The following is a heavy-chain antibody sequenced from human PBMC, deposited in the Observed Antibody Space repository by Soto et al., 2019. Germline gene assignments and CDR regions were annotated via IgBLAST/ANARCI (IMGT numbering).Heavy chain of an antibody. CDR2: ISSSGSTI. CDR3: ARDPTRWTYAFDI. V-gene: IGHV3-11*01. J-gene: IGHJ3*02. D-gene: IGHD4-17*01. CDR1: GFTFSDYY. Sequence: GGSLRLSCAASGFTFSDYYMSWIRQAPGKGLEWVSYISSSGSTIYYADSVRGRFTISRDNAKNSLYLQMNSLRAEDTAVYYCARDPTRWTYAFDIWGQGTMVTVSS.